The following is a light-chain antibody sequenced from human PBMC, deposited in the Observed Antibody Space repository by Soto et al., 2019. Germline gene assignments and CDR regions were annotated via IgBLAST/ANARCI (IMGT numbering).Light chain of an antibody. CDR3: QQRYDWPLT. Sequence: EIVLTQSPATLSLSPGERATLSCRASQTVYNYLVWYQQRPGQAPRLLISDASNRATGIPARFSSSGSGTDFTLTINSLEPEDLAIYFCQQRYDWPLTFGGGSKIEMK. V-gene: IGKV3-11*01. J-gene: IGKJ4*01. CDR2: DAS. CDR1: QTVYNY.